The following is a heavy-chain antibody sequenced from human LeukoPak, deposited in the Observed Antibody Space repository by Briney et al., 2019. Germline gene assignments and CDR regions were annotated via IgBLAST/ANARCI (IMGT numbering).Heavy chain of an antibody. CDR1: GGSISSYY. CDR2: IYYSGST. Sequence: SETLSLTCTVSGGSISSYYWSWIRQPPGKGLEWIGYIYYSGSTNYNPSLKSRVTISVDTSKNQFSLKLSSVTAADTAVYYCARLECSSTSCYTGYFDYWGQGTLVTVSS. D-gene: IGHD2-2*02. CDR3: ARLECSSTSCYTGYFDY. J-gene: IGHJ4*02. V-gene: IGHV4-59*08.